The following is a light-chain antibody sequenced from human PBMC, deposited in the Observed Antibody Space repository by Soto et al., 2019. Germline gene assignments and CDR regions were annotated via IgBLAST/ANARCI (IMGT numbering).Light chain of an antibody. CDR1: SGHNSYA. J-gene: IGLJ2*01. CDR3: QTWGTGIGV. V-gene: IGLV4-69*01. CDR2: LNSDGSH. Sequence: QPVLTQSPSASASLGASVKLTCTLSSGHNSYAIAWHQQQPEKGPRYLMKLNSDGSHSKGDGIPDRFSGSSSGAERSLTISSLQSEDEADYYCQTWGTGIGVFGGGTQLTVL.